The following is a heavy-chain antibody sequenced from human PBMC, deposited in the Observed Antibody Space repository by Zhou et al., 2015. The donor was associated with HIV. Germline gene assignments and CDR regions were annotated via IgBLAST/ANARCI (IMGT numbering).Heavy chain of an antibody. J-gene: IGHJ6*02. CDR1: GGTFSSYT. CDR3: ATGYYQPLAEKYYYYGMDV. Sequence: QVQLVQSGAEVKKPGSSVKVSCKASGGTFSSYTISWVRQAPGQGLEWMGRIIPILGIANYAQKFQGRVTITADKSTSTAYMELSSLRSEDTAVYYCATGYYQPLAEKYYYYGMDVWGQGTTVTVSS. D-gene: IGHD2-15*01. V-gene: IGHV1-69*02. CDR2: IIPILGIA.